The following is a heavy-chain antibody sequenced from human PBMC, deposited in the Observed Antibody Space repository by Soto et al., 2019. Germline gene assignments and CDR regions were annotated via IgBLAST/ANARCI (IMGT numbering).Heavy chain of an antibody. CDR3: ARDRLERRVHYYGMDV. J-gene: IGHJ6*02. CDR2: IYYSGST. V-gene: IGHV4-31*03. D-gene: IGHD1-1*01. CDR1: GGSISSGGYY. Sequence: SETLSLTCTVSGGSISSGGYYWSWIRQHSGKGLEWIGYIYYSGSTYYNPSLKSRVTISVDTSKNQFSLKLSSVTAADTAVYYCARDRLERRVHYYGMDVWGQGTTVTVSS.